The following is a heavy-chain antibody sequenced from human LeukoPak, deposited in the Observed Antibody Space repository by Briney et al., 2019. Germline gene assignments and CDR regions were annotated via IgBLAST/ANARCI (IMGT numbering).Heavy chain of an antibody. CDR1: GVSISSSSYY. D-gene: IGHD2-2*01. V-gene: IGHV4-39*01. CDR2: IYYSGST. J-gene: IGHJ4*02. CDR3: AKGIVKPDPIVVVPAAIRVAQAFDS. Sequence: PSETLSLTCTVSGVSISSSSYYWGWIRQPPGQGREWIGSIYYSGSTYYNPSLKSRVTISVDTSKNQFSLKLSSVTAADTAVYYCAKGIVKPDPIVVVPAAIRVAQAFDSWGQGTQVTVSS.